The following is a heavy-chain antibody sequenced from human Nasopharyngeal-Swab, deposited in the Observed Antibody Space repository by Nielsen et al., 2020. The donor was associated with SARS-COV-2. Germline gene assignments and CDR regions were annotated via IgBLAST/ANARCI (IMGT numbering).Heavy chain of an antibody. J-gene: IGHJ5*02. CDR1: GGTFSSYA. D-gene: IGHD3-3*01. V-gene: IGHV1-69*13. Sequence: SVKVSCKASGGTFSSYAISWVRQAPGQGLEWMGGIIPIFGTANYAQKFQGRVTITADESTSTAYMELGSLRSEDTAVYYCARVYSNYDFWSGYYPNWFDPWGQGTLVTVSS. CDR3: ARVYSNYDFWSGYYPNWFDP. CDR2: IIPIFGTA.